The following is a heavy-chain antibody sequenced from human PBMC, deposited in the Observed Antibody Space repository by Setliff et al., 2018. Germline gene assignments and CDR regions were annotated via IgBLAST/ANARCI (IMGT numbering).Heavy chain of an antibody. D-gene: IGHD3-3*01. CDR3: VKVSGRFDAGFDS. J-gene: IGHJ4*02. CDR2: IWYDGSDQ. V-gene: IGHV3-33*08. CDR1: GFTFSNYG. Sequence: GGSLRLSCAASGFTFSNYGMHWVRQAPGKGLEWVAVIWYDGSDQYYADSVKGRFTISRDNSQNTLYLQMNSLRPEDTAVYYCVKVSGRFDAGFDSWGQGTQVTVSS.